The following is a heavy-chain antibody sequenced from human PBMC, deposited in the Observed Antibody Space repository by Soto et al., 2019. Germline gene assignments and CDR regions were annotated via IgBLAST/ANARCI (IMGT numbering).Heavy chain of an antibody. CDR2: INSDGSST. CDR3: ARDPPPADYYDSSGYYCNYYYYGMDV. Sequence: GGSLRLSCAASGFTFSSYWMHWVRQAPGKGLVWVSRINSDGSSTSYADSVKGRFTISRDNAKNTLYLQMNSLRAEDTAVYYCARDPPPADYYDSSGYYCNYYYYGMDVWGQGTTVTVSS. V-gene: IGHV3-74*01. J-gene: IGHJ6*02. CDR1: GFTFSSYW. D-gene: IGHD3-22*01.